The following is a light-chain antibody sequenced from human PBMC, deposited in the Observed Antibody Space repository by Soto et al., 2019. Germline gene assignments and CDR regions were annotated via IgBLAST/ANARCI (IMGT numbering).Light chain of an antibody. CDR2: AAS. J-gene: IGKJ1*01. Sequence: DIQMTQTPPALSASVGDRVPISCRASQGIRNYLACYQQKQGTVPKLLIYAASTLQSGVPSRFSGSGSGTDFTLTISSLQPEDVATYYCQKYNSAPWTFGQGTKVEIK. CDR1: QGIRNY. V-gene: IGKV1-27*01. CDR3: QKYNSAPWT.